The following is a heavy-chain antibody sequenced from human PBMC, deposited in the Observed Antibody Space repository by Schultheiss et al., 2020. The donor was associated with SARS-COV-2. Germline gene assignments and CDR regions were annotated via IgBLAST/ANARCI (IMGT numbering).Heavy chain of an antibody. V-gene: IGHV3-23*01. D-gene: IGHD3-22*01. J-gene: IGHJ4*02. CDR2: ISGSGGST. CDR1: GFTFSNYA. CDR3: AKIGNYYESSGYYVDH. Sequence: GESLKISCAASGFTFSNYAMSWVRQAPGKGLEWVSAISGSGGSTYYADSVKGRFTISRDNSKNTLYLQMNTLRAEDTALYYCAKIGNYYESSGYYVDHWGQGTLVTVSS.